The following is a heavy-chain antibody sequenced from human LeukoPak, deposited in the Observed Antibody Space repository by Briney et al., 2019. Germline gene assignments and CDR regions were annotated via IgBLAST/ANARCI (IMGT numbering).Heavy chain of an antibody. J-gene: IGHJ4*02. D-gene: IGHD6-19*01. CDR1: GFTFSSYA. CDR2: ISGSGDST. Sequence: PGGSLRLSCAASGFTFSSYAMSWVRQAPGKGLEWVSAISGSGDSTYYGDSVKGRFTISRDNSKNTLYLQMNSLRAEDTAVYYCAKGPSWYSSGWYDYWGQGTLVTVSS. V-gene: IGHV3-23*01. CDR3: AKGPSWYSSGWYDY.